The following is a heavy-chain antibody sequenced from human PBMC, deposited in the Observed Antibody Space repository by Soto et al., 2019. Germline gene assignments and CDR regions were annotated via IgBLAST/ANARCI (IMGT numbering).Heavy chain of an antibody. CDR3: ARGVIAYYYDSSGNSYYFDY. CDR2: IYYSGST. V-gene: IGHV4-59*01. Sequence: SETLSLTCAVSGGSISSYYWSWIRQPPGKGLERIGYIYYSGSTNYNPSLKSRVTISVDTSKNQFSLKLSSVTAADTAVYYCARGVIAYYYDSSGNSYYFDYWGQGTLVTVSS. CDR1: GGSISSYY. D-gene: IGHD3-22*01. J-gene: IGHJ4*02.